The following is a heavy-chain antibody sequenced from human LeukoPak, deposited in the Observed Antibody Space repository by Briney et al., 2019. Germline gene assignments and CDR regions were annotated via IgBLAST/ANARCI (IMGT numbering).Heavy chain of an antibody. CDR3: ARGMDYYDFVDY. V-gene: IGHV3-30*03. CDR2: ISFDGTNK. CDR1: GFTFSSYG. D-gene: IGHD3-22*01. J-gene: IGHJ4*02. Sequence: GGSLRLSCAASGFTFSSYGMHWVRQAPGRGLEWVAVISFDGTNKYYADSVKGRFTISRHNAKNSLYLQMNSLRAEDTAVYYCARGMDYYDFVDYWGQGTLVTVSS.